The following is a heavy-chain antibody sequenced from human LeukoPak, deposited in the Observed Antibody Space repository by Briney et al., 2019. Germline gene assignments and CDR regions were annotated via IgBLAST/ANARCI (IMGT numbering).Heavy chain of an antibody. V-gene: IGHV1-18*01. CDR3: ARGPSLVGATTRYEYYYYMDV. D-gene: IGHD1-26*01. Sequence: ASVNVSCKASGYTFTSYGISWVRQAPGQGLEWMGWISAYNGNTNYAQKLQGRVTMTTDTSTSTAYMELRSLRSDDTAVYYCARGPSLVGATTRYEYYYYMDVWGKGTTATISS. J-gene: IGHJ6*03. CDR1: GYTFTSYG. CDR2: ISAYNGNT.